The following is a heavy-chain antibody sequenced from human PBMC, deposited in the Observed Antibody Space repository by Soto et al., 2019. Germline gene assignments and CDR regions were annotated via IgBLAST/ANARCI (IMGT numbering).Heavy chain of an antibody. CDR2: VSNDGHNK. CDR3: AREETVTGYYYDY. Sequence: GSLRLSCAASGFIFSSFAVHWVRQAPDKGLEWVAAVSNDGHNKYYADAVKGRFTMSRDNPRNTLYLQMNSLRGEDTAVYYCAREETVTGYYYDYWGPGTLVTVS. D-gene: IGHD2-21*02. V-gene: IGHV3-30-3*01. J-gene: IGHJ4*02. CDR1: GFIFSSFA.